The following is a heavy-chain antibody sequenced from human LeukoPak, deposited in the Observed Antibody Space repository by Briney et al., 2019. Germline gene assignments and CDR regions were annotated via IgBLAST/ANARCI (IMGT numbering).Heavy chain of an antibody. CDR1: GFTFSRYG. Sequence: PGRSLRLSCAASGFTFSRYGMHWVRQAPGKGLEWVAVIWYDGSNRQYVDSVKGRFTISRDNSKNTLYLQMNSLRAEDTAVYYCARDFGFSPSSGYSFDYWGQGTLVAVSS. CDR3: ARDFGFSPSSGYSFDY. V-gene: IGHV3-33*01. D-gene: IGHD3-22*01. CDR2: IWYDGSNR. J-gene: IGHJ4*02.